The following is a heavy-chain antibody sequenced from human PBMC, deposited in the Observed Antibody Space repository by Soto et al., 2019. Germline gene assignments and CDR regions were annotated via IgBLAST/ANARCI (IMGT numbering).Heavy chain of an antibody. CDR2: TYYRSKWYN. CDR1: GDSVSSNSAA. J-gene: IGHJ6*02. V-gene: IGHV6-1*01. D-gene: IGHD2-8*01. CDR3: ARAPAYCTNGVCAPRDYYYGMDF. Sequence: PSQTLSLTCAISGDSVSSNSAAWNWIRQSPSRGLEWLGRTYYRSKWYNDYAVSVKSRITINPDTSKNQFSLQLNSVTPEDTAVYYCARAPAYCTNGVCAPRDYYYGMDFWGQGTTVTGS.